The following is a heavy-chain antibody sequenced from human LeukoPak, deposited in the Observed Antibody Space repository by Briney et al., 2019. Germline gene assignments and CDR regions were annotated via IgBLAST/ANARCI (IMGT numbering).Heavy chain of an antibody. Sequence: GGSLRLSCAASGFTFSSYGMHWVRQAPGKGLEWVAFIRYDGSNEYYADSVKGRFTISRDNSKNTLYLQMSSLRADDTAVYYCAKEGIPGGPYYYYMDVWGKGTTVTVSS. CDR1: GFTFSSYG. V-gene: IGHV3-30*02. CDR3: AKEGIPGGPYYYYMDV. CDR2: IRYDGSNE. J-gene: IGHJ6*03. D-gene: IGHD2-8*02.